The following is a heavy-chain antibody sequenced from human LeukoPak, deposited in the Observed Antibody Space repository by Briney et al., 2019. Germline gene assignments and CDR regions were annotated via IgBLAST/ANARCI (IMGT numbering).Heavy chain of an antibody. Sequence: ASVTVSCKASGYTFTGYYMHWVRQAPGQGLEWMGWINPNSGGTNYAQKFQGRVTMTRDTSISTAYMELSRLRSDDTAVYYCARPRLAAAGWFDPWGQGTLVTVSS. CDR3: ARPRLAAAGWFDP. CDR2: INPNSGGT. J-gene: IGHJ5*02. V-gene: IGHV1-2*02. D-gene: IGHD6-13*01. CDR1: GYTFTGYY.